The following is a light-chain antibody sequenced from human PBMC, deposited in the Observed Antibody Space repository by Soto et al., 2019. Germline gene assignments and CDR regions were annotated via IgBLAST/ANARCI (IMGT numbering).Light chain of an antibody. CDR1: QDIGSV. J-gene: IGKJ5*01. CDR3: QHYLNYPIT. V-gene: IGKV1-8*01. Sequence: QSPSSLSASTGDTVTITCRASQDIGSVLAWYQQKPGTAPKVLISGASNLHGGVPSRFSGSGSRTDFTLTITHLQSEDFATYYCQHYLNYPITFGQGTRLEIK. CDR2: GAS.